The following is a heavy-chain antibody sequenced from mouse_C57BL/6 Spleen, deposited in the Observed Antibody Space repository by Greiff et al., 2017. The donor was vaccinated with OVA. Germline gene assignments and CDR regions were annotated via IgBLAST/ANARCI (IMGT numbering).Heavy chain of an antibody. V-gene: IGHV5-9*01. CDR1: GFTFSSYT. CDR2: ISGGGGNT. Sequence: EVKLVESGGGLVKPGGSLKLSCAASGFTFSSYTMSWVRQTPEKRLEWVATISGGGGNTYYPDSVKGRFTISRDNAKNTLYLQMSSLRSEDTALYYCARQLSQNAMDYWGQGTSVTVSS. J-gene: IGHJ4*01. CDR3: ARQLSQNAMDY.